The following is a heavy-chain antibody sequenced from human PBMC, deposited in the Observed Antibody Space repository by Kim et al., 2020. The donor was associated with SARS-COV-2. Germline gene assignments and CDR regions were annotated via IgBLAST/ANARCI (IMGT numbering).Heavy chain of an antibody. CDR2: IYHSGST. V-gene: IGHV4-4*02. D-gene: IGHD2-2*01. Sequence: SETLSLTCAVSGGSISSSNWWSWVRQPPGKGLEWIGEIYHSGSTNYNPSLKSRVTISVDKSKNQFSLKLSSVTAADTAVYYCARGAIVVVPVSYYFDYWGQGTLVTVSS. CDR1: GGSISSSNW. CDR3: ARGAIVVVPVSYYFDY. J-gene: IGHJ4*02.